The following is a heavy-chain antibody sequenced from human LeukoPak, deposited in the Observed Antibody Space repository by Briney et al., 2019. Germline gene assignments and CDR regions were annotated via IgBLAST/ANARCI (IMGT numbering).Heavy chain of an antibody. D-gene: IGHD3-22*01. CDR1: GDSVSSNSAA. CDR3: ARDRESYYDSSGYYGYYYYYMDV. Sequence: SQTLSLTCAISGDSVSSNSAAWNWIRQSPSRGLEWLGRTYYRSKWYNDYAVSVKSRITINPDTSKNQFSLQLNSVTPEDTAVYYCARDRESYYDSSGYYGYYYYYMDVWGKGTTVTVSS. V-gene: IGHV6-1*01. CDR2: TYYRSKWYN. J-gene: IGHJ6*03.